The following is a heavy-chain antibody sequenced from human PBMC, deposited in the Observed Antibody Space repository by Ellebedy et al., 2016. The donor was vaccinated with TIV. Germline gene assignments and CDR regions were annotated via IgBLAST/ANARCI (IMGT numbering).Heavy chain of an antibody. CDR1: GGTFSTYA. J-gene: IGHJ3*01. V-gene: IGHV3-23*01. CDR2: ISGTTNTT. CDR3: AKDLYPGGHYASHL. D-gene: IGHD2-15*01. Sequence: GESLKISXAVSGGTFSTYAMTWVRQAPGKGLEWVSCISGTTNTTYYAESVKGRFTISRDNARSTLYLQMINLRVEDTAVYYCAKDLYPGGHYASHLWGQGTTVTVSS.